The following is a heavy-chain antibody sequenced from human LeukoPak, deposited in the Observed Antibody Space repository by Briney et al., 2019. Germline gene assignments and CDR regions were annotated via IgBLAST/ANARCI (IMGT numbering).Heavy chain of an antibody. J-gene: IGHJ4*02. CDR3: ARGRSRIFGVVTIDY. Sequence: SETLSLTCAVYGGSFSGYYWSWIRQPPGKGLEWIGEINHSGSTNYNPSLKSRVTISVGTSKNQFSLKLNSVTAADTAVYYCARGRSRIFGVVTIDYWGQGTLVTVSS. D-gene: IGHD3-3*01. V-gene: IGHV4-34*01. CDR2: INHSGST. CDR1: GGSFSGYY.